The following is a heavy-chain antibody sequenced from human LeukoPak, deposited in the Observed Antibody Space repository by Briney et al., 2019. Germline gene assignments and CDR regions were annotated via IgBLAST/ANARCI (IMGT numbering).Heavy chain of an antibody. Sequence: GGSLRLSCAASGFTFSSYSVKWVRQAPGKGLEWVSYISSSSSNIYYADSVKGRFTISRDNAKNSLYLQMNSLRAEDTAVYYCARDTDGSLDYWGQGILVTVAS. CDR2: ISSSSSNI. CDR3: ARDTDGSLDY. D-gene: IGHD1-26*01. J-gene: IGHJ4*02. V-gene: IGHV3-48*01. CDR1: GFTFSSYS.